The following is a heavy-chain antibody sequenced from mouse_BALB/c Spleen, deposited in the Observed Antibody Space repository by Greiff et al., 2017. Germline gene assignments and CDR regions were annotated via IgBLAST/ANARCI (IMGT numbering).Heavy chain of an antibody. V-gene: IGHV2-4-1*01. J-gene: IGHJ4*01. CDR3: ASHDSAYAMDY. Sequence: QVQLQQSGPGLVQPSQSLSITCTVSGFSLTSYGVHWVRQSPGKGLEWLGVIWSGGSTDYNAAFISRLSISKDNSKSQVFFKMNSLQADDTAIYYCASHDSAYAMDYWGQGTSVTVSS. CDR2: IWSGGST. D-gene: IGHD2-4*01. CDR1: GFSLTSYG.